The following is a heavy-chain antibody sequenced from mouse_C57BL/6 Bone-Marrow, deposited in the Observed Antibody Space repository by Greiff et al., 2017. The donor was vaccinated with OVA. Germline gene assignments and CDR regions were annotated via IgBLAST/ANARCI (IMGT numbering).Heavy chain of an antibody. CDR2: IDPETGGT. CDR1: GYTFTDYE. V-gene: IGHV1-15*01. J-gene: IGHJ4*01. Sequence: QVQLMQSGAELVRPGASVTLSCKASGYTFTDYEMHWVKQTPVHGLEWIGAIDPETGGTAYNQKFKGKAILTADKSSSTAYMELRSLTSEDSAVYYCTRGRYAMDYWGQGTSVTVSS. CDR3: TRGRYAMDY.